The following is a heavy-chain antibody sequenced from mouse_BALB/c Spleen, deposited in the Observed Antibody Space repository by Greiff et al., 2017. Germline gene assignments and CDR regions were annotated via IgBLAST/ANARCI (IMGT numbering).Heavy chain of an antibody. CDR1: GFTFSSYA. CDR2: ISSGGST. CDR3: ARAGWDYAMDY. V-gene: IGHV5-6-5*01. Sequence: EVKLVESGGGLVKPGGSLKLSCAASGFTFSSYAMSWVRQTPEKRLEWVASISSGGSTYYPDSVKGRFTISRDNARNILYLQMSSLRSEDTAMYYGARAGWDYAMDYWGQGTAVTVSS. D-gene: IGHD1-1*02. J-gene: IGHJ4*01.